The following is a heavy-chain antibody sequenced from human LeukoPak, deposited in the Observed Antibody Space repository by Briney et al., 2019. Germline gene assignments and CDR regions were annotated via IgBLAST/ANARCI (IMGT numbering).Heavy chain of an antibody. V-gene: IGHV1-2*02. J-gene: IGHJ5*02. CDR2: INPNSGGT. CDR1: GYTFTGYY. D-gene: IGHD4-17*01. CDR3: ARADFGDYALDP. Sequence: ASVKVSCKASGYTFTGYYMHWVRQAPGQGLEWMGWINPNSGGTNYAQKFQGRVTMTRDTSISTAYMELSRLRSDDTAVYYCARADFGDYALDPWGQGTQVTVSS.